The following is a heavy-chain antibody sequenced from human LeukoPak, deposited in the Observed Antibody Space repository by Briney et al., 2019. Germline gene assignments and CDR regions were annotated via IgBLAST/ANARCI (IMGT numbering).Heavy chain of an antibody. V-gene: IGHV3-48*01. J-gene: IGHJ1*01. CDR1: GFTFSYYS. CDR3: AGSTVWSGIFQY. Sequence: GGSLRLSCAASGFTFSYYSMTWVRQAPGKGLEWVSYIDSSSATTYYADSVKGRFIISRDNAKNSLYLQINSLRAEDTAVYYCAGSTVWSGIFQYWGQGTLVTVSS. D-gene: IGHD3-3*01. CDR2: IDSSSATT.